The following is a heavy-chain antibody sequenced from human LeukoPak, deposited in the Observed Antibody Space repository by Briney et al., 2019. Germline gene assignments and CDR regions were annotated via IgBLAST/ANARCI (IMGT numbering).Heavy chain of an antibody. Sequence: GGSLRLSCAASGFTFSNAWMNWVRQAPGKGLEWVAVTSSDLNVKLYADSVKGRFTISRDNSRSTLYLQMNSLRPEDTAIYYCAREGYYGSGSPPSLYFDYWGQGTLVIVSS. D-gene: IGHD3-10*01. V-gene: IGHV3-30*03. CDR3: AREGYYGSGSPPSLYFDY. J-gene: IGHJ4*02. CDR1: GFTFSNAW. CDR2: TSSDLNVK.